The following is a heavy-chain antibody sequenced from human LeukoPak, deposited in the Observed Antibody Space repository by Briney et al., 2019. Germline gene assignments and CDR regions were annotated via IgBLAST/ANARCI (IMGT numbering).Heavy chain of an antibody. CDR2: ISGSGGST. V-gene: IGHV3-23*01. CDR1: GFTFSSYA. D-gene: IGHD3-3*01. J-gene: IGHJ4*02. CDR3: AKAPYYDFWSGSDY. Sequence: PGGSLRLSCAASGFTFSSYAMSWVRQAPGKGLEWVSAISGSGGSTYYADSVKGRFTNSRDNSKNTLYLQMNSLRAEDTAVYYCAKAPYYDFWSGSDYWGQGTLVTVSS.